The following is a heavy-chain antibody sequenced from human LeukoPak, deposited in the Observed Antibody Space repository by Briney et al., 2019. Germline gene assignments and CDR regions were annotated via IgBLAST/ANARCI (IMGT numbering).Heavy chain of an antibody. V-gene: IGHV1-69*13. CDR3: ARDPLDDRKRAFDY. D-gene: IGHD1-14*01. CDR2: IIPIFGTA. CDR1: GGTFSSYA. Sequence: ASVKVSCKASGGTFSSYAISWVRQAPGQGLEWMGGIIPIFGTANYAQKFQGRVTITADESTSTAYMELSSLRSEDTAVYYCARDPLDDRKRAFDYWGQGTLATVSS. J-gene: IGHJ4*02.